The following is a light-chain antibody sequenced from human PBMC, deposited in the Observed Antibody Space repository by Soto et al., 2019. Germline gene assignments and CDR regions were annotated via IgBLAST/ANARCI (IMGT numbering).Light chain of an antibody. CDR2: GAS. CDR1: QSVSNNY. V-gene: IGKV3-20*01. Sequence: EIVLTQSPGTLSLSPGERATLSCRASQSVSNNYLAWYQQKPGQAPRLLIYGASNRATGIPDRFSGSGYGTDFTLTISRLEPEDFAVYYCQQYGSSGTVGQGTKVEIK. J-gene: IGKJ1*01. CDR3: QQYGSSGT.